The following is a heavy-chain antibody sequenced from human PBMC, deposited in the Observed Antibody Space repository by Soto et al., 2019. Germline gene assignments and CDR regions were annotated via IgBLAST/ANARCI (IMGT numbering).Heavy chain of an antibody. CDR2: IYPGDSDT. CDR1: GYSFTSYW. D-gene: IGHD6-19*01. V-gene: IGHV5-51*01. CDR3: ARHEWRVAGHYGMDV. J-gene: IGHJ6*02. Sequence: GESLKISCKGSGYSFTSYWIGWVRQMPGKGLEWMGIIYPGDSDTRYSPSFQGQVTIPADKSISTAYLQWSSLKASDTAMYYCARHEWRVAGHYGMDVWGQGTTVTVSS.